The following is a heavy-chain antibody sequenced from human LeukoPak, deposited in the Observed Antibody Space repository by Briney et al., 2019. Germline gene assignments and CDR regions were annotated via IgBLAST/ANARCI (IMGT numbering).Heavy chain of an antibody. J-gene: IGHJ4*02. CDR1: GYSLTGYY. CDR2: IIPNSGGT. D-gene: IGHD3-22*01. Sequence: ASVKVSCKASGYSLTGYYMHWVRQAPGQGLEWMGWIIPNSGGTSYTQKFQGRVTMTSDTSISTAHMELSRLTYDDTAVYFCARGGPYYYDSSGYNDYWGQGTLVTVSS. CDR3: ARGGPYYYDSSGYNDY. V-gene: IGHV1-2*02.